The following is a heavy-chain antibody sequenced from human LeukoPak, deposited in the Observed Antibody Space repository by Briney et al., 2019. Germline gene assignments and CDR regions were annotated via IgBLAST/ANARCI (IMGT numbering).Heavy chain of an antibody. CDR1: GFTFTTYA. V-gene: IGHV3-23*01. J-gene: IGHJ4*02. D-gene: IGHD4-17*01. CDR3: AKDIYGDYGGVYY. CDR2: IINSGGST. Sequence: GGSLRLSCAASGFTFTTYAMNWVRQAPGKGLEWVAAIINSGGSTYYADSVKGRFTISRDNSKNTLYLQMNSLIAEHTAVYYCAKDIYGDYGGVYYRGQGTLVTVSS.